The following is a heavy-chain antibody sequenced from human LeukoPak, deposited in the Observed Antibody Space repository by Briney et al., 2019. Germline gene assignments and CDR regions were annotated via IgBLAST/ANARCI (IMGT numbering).Heavy chain of an antibody. CDR2: INPSGGST. Sequence: ASVKVSRKASGYTFTSYYMHWVRQAPGQGLEWMGIINPSGGSTSYAQKFQGRVTMTRDTSTSTVYMELSSLRSEDTAVYYCARQITIFGVVILGGFDYWGQGTLVTVSS. D-gene: IGHD3-3*01. CDR3: ARQITIFGVVILGGFDY. V-gene: IGHV1-46*03. J-gene: IGHJ4*02. CDR1: GYTFTSYY.